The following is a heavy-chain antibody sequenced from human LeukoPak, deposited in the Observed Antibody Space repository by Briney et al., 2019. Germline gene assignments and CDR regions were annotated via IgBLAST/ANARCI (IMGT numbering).Heavy chain of an antibody. CDR1: GYSIGSGYY. D-gene: IGHD3-3*01. J-gene: IGHJ5*02. CDR3: ARQNYDFWSGYHKVPNWFDP. V-gene: IGHV4-38-2*01. Sequence: SETLSLTCAVSGYSIGSGYYWGWIRQPPGKGLEWIGSIYHSGSTYYNPSLKSRVTISVDTSKNQFSLKLSSVTAADTAVYYCARQNYDFWSGYHKVPNWFDPWGQGTLVTVSS. CDR2: IYHSGST.